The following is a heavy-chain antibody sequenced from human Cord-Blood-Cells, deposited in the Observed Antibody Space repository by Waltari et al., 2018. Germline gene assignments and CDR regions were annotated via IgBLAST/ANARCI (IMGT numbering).Heavy chain of an antibody. J-gene: IGHJ3*02. CDR3: ARRPPSRYSSSWYQVRDAFDI. V-gene: IGHV4-59*01. D-gene: IGHD6-13*01. CDR1: GGPISCYS. Sequence: QVQLQESGPGLEKPSETLSLTCTVSGGPISCYSCSWIRQPPGQGLAWIGYIYYSGSTNYNPSLKSRVTISVDTSKNQFSLKLSSVTAADTAVYYCARRPPSRYSSSWYQVRDAFDIWGQGTMVTVSS. CDR2: IYYSGST.